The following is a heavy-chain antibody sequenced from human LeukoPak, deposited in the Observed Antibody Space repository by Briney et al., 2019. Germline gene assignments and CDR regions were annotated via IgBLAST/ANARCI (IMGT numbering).Heavy chain of an antibody. D-gene: IGHD5-24*01. V-gene: IGHV3-30*02. Sequence: GGSLRLSCAASGFTFSSYGMHWVRQAPGKGLEWVAFIRYDGSNKYYADSVKGRFTVSRDNSKNTLYLQMNSLRAEDTAVYYCAKAGLTGFHLRWLQFPLSSWGQGTLVTVSS. CDR1: GFTFSSYG. CDR2: IRYDGSNK. CDR3: AKAGLTGFHLRWLQFPLSS. J-gene: IGHJ5*02.